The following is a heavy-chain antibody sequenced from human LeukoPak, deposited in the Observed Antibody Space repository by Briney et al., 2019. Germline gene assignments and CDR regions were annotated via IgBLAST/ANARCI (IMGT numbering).Heavy chain of an antibody. CDR1: EFTVSGNY. Sequence: PGGSLRLSCAASEFTVSGNYMSWVRQAPGKGLEWVSVIYSRDNTYYIDSVKGRFTISRDNSKNTLYLQMNSLRAEDTAVYYCAGRRVLDASFDYWGQGTLVTVSS. V-gene: IGHV3-66*02. D-gene: IGHD3-16*01. CDR2: IYSRDNT. CDR3: AGRRVLDASFDY. J-gene: IGHJ4*02.